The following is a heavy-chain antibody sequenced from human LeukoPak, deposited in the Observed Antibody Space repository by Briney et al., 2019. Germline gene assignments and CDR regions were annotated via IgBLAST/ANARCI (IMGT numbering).Heavy chain of an antibody. CDR1: GGTFSSYA. CDR2: IIPIFGTA. D-gene: IGHD3-10*01. Sequence: ASVKVSCKASGGTFSSYAISWVRQAPGQGLEWMGGIIPIFGTANYAQKFQGRVTITADESTSTAYMELSSLRSEDTAVYYCARAYYYGSGRSQVRHAYDYWGQGTLVTVSS. J-gene: IGHJ4*02. CDR3: ARAYYYGSGRSQVRHAYDY. V-gene: IGHV1-69*13.